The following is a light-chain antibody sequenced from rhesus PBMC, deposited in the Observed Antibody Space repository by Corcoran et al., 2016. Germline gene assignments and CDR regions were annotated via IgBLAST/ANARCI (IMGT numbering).Light chain of an antibody. CDR3: QQDYSSPWT. CDR1: QGISNA. J-gene: IGKJ1*01. V-gene: IGKV1-33*01. Sequence: DIQMSQSPSSLSASVGDKVTITCRASQGISNALAWYQQKPGKAPKLLIYAASSLESGVPSRFSGSGSGTDFTLTISGLQAEDVAVYYCQQDYSSPWTFGQGTKVEI. CDR2: AAS.